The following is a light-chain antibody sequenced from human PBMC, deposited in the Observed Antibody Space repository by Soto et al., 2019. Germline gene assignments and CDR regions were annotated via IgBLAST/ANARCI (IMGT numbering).Light chain of an antibody. CDR3: QVWDTSSDHWV. J-gene: IGLJ3*02. Sequence: SYELTQPPSVSVAPGQTATITCGGNDIEDKSVHWYQQKPGQAPVLVVYDDFDRPSGIPERFSGSSSGNTATLTISRVEAGDEADYYCQVWDTSSDHWVFGGGTQLTVL. CDR1: DIEDKS. V-gene: IGLV3-21*02. CDR2: DDF.